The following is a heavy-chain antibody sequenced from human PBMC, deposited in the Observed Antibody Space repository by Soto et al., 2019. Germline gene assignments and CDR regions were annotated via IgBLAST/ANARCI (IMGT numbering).Heavy chain of an antibody. Sequence: QDQLVQSGAEVKKPGSSVKVSCKATGGTFSSHTFSWVRQAPGQGLEWMGRIIPALGTATYAQKFQGRVTITADESATTVHRELNSLRSEDTAGYYWARPDFGDCWYFDLWGRGTLVTVSS. CDR3: ARPDFGDCWYFDL. CDR2: IIPALGTA. V-gene: IGHV1-69*08. D-gene: IGHD4-17*01. CDR1: GGTFSSHT. J-gene: IGHJ2*01.